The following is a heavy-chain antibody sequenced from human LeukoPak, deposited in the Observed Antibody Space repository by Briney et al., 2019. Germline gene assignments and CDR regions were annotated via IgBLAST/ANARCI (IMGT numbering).Heavy chain of an antibody. CDR2: IDYSGTT. CDR3: ATHPMRMPTAPGWFDP. J-gene: IGHJ5*02. CDR1: GGSISSSSYY. D-gene: IGHD1-1*01. V-gene: IGHV4-39*01. Sequence: SETLSLTCTVSGGSISSSSYYWGWIRQPPGQGLEWIGSIDYSGTTYYNPSLKSPVTISADTSKNQFSLKLSSVTAADTAVYYCATHPMRMPTAPGWFDPWGQGTLVTVSS.